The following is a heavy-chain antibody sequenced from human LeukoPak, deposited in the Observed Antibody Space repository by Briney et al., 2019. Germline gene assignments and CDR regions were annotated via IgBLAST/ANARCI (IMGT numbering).Heavy chain of an antibody. D-gene: IGHD6-19*01. CDR2: XXGSGGST. CDR3: ARVRGYSSGSSYFDY. J-gene: IGHJ4*02. Sequence: XXXAGXXFTFXSXXMSWVRXAPGXXLXXXXXXXGSGGSTYYADSVKGRFTISRDNSKNTLYLQMNSLRAKDTAVYYCARVRGYSSGSSYFDYWGQGTLVTVSS. CDR1: XFTFXSXX. V-gene: IGHV3-23*01.